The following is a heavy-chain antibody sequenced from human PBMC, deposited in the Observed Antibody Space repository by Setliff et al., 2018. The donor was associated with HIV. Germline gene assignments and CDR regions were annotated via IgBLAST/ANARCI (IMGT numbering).Heavy chain of an antibody. D-gene: IGHD4-17*01. CDR1: GFTFSSYA. V-gene: IGHV3-33*08. CDR2: IWYDGSNK. Sequence: GGSLRLSCASSGFTFSSYALHWVGQAPGKGLAWVAVIWYDGSNKYYADSVKGRFTISRDNSKNTLYLQMNSLRVEDTAVYYCATVFEVWGQGTMVTVSS. J-gene: IGHJ3*01. CDR3: ATVFEV.